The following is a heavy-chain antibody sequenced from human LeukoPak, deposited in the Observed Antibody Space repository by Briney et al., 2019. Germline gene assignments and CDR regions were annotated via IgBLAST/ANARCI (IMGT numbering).Heavy chain of an antibody. D-gene: IGHD3-10*01. Sequence: PGGSLRLSCAASGFTFSTFSMNWVRQAPGKGLEWVSSISYSGSYIYYADSVKGRFTISRDNAKNSLYLQMNSLRAEDTALYYCARDFVGSGSFNWFDPWGQGTLVTVSS. J-gene: IGHJ5*02. CDR2: ISYSGSYI. V-gene: IGHV3-21*04. CDR3: ARDFVGSGSFNWFDP. CDR1: GFTFSTFS.